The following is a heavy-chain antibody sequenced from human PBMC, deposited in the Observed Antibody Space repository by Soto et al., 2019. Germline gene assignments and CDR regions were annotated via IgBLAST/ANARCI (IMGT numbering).Heavy chain of an antibody. J-gene: IGHJ6*02. D-gene: IGHD3-22*01. Sequence: ASVKVSCTASGYTFTGYYMHWVRQPPGQGLEWMGWLNPNSGGTYYAQKFQGRVTMTRDTSPSTAYLELRRMSTADMHLYYCARDSAYYYDSRGYSDYYYYYGMYVWGQGTTVTVSS. CDR2: LNPNSGGT. CDR3: ARDSAYYYDSRGYSDYYYYYGMYV. CDR1: GYTFTGYY. V-gene: IGHV1-2*02.